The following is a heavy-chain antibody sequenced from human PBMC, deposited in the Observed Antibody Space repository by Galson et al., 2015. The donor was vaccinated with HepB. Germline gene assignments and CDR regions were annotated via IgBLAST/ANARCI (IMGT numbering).Heavy chain of an antibody. D-gene: IGHD1-14*01. CDR1: GFTFSDYY. J-gene: IGHJ4*02. CDR3: ARGPDEPGGYFDY. V-gene: IGHV3-11*06. CDR2: ISSSSSYT. Sequence: SLRLSCAASGFTFSDYYMSWIRQAPGKGLEWVSYISSSSSYTNYADSVKGRFTISRDNAKNSLYLQMNSLRAEDTAVYYCARGPDEPGGYFDYWGQGTLVTVSS.